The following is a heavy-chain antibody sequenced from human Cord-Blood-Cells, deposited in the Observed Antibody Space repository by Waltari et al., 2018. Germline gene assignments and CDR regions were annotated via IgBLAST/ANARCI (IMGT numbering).Heavy chain of an antibody. CDR3: ARSGRWIQLWNWFDP. V-gene: IGHV1-69*06. Sequence: QVQLVQSGAEVKKPGSSVKVSCTASGGTFSSFAIRWVRQAPGQGLEWMGGIIPIFGTANYAQKFQGRVTITADKSTSTAYMELSSLRSEDTAVYYCARSGRWIQLWNWFDPWGQGTLVTVSS. D-gene: IGHD5-18*01. CDR2: IIPIFGTA. J-gene: IGHJ5*02. CDR1: GGTFSSFA.